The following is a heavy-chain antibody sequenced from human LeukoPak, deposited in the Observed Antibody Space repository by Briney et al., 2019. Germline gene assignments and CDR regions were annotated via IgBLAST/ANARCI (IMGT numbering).Heavy chain of an antibody. CDR2: ISSSSSYI. Sequence: GGSLGLSCAASGFTFSSYSMNWVRQAPGKGLEWVSSISSSSSYIYYADSVKGRFTISRDNAKNSLYLQMNSLRAEDTAVYYCARVRAAALDYWGQGTLVTVSS. CDR1: GFTFSSYS. V-gene: IGHV3-21*01. CDR3: ARVRAAALDY. J-gene: IGHJ4*02. D-gene: IGHD6-13*01.